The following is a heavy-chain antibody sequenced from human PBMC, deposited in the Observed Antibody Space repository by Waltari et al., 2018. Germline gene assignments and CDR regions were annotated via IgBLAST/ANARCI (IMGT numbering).Heavy chain of an antibody. V-gene: IGHV4-34*01. CDR1: GGSFSGYY. Sequence: QVQLQQWGAGLLKPSETLSLTCAVYGGSFSGYYWSWIRQPPGKGLEWIGEINHSGSTNYNPSLKSRVTISVDTSKNQFSLKLSSVTAADTAVYYCARGRRITMIVVVNYGMDVWGQGTTVTVSS. CDR2: INHSGST. CDR3: ARGRRITMIVVVNYGMDV. D-gene: IGHD3-22*01. J-gene: IGHJ6*02.